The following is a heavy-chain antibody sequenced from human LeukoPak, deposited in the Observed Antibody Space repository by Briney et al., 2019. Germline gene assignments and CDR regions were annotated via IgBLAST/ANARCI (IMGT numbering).Heavy chain of an antibody. Sequence: ASVRVSCKTSGYTFTNYNINWVRQATGQGLEWMGWMNPNTGNTGYAQKFQGRVTMTRNTSISTAYMELSSLVSDDTAADYCFRGPPESRGCDYWGQGTLVTVSS. CDR2: MNPNTGNT. D-gene: IGHD6-13*01. CDR3: FRGPPESRGCDY. CDR1: GYTFTNYN. V-gene: IGHV1-8*01. J-gene: IGHJ4*02.